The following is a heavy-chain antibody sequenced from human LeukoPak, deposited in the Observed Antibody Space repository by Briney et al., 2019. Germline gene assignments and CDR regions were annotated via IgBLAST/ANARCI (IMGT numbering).Heavy chain of an antibody. CDR2: ISWNSGSI. J-gene: IGHJ1*01. V-gene: IGHV3-9*03. CDR3: AKHSHSGSSSVRLSYFQH. Sequence: GGSLRLSCAASGFTFDDYAMHWVRQAPGKGLEWVSGISWNSGSIGYADSVKGRFTISRDNAKNSLYLQMNSLRAEDMALYYCAKHSHSGSSSVRLSYFQHWGQGTLVTVSS. CDR1: GFTFDDYA. D-gene: IGHD6-13*01.